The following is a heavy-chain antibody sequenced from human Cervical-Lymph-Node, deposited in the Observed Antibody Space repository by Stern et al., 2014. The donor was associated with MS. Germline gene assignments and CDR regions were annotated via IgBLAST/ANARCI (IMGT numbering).Heavy chain of an antibody. CDR3: ARLSKGP. V-gene: IGHV4-61*02. J-gene: IGHJ4*02. CDR2: IYTSGST. CDR1: GGSISSGSYY. Sequence: QLQLQESGPGLVKPSQTLSLTCTVSGGSISSGSYYWSWIRQPAGKGLEWIGRIYTSGSTNYNPSLKSRVTISVDPSKNHFSRKLSPVTAADTAVYYCARLSKGPWGQGTLVTVSS.